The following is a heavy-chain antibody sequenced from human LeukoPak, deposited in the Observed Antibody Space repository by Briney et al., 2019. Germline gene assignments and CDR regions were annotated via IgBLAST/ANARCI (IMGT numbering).Heavy chain of an antibody. CDR1: GGSVSSGSYY. CDR2: IYYSGST. D-gene: IGHD3-9*01. Sequence: SETLSLTCTVSGGSVSSGSYYRSWIRQPPGKGLEWIGYIYYSGSTNYNPSLKSRVTISVDTSKNQFSLKLSSVTAADTAVYYCARGGHDILTGYYFFDYWGQGTLVTVSS. J-gene: IGHJ4*02. CDR3: ARGGHDILTGYYFFDY. V-gene: IGHV4-61*01.